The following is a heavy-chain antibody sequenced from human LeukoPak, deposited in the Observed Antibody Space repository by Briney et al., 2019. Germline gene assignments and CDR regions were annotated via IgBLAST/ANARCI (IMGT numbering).Heavy chain of an antibody. CDR2: IRYDGSDK. CDR3: AKIPQINYYDSSGLDGY. Sequence: PGGSLKLSCAASGFTFSSYGMHWVRQAPGKGLEWVGFIRYDGSDKYYADSVKGRFTISRDNPKNTLYLQMNSLRTEDTALYYCAKIPQINYYDSSGLDGYWGQGTLVTVSS. D-gene: IGHD3-22*01. J-gene: IGHJ4*02. CDR1: GFTFSSYG. V-gene: IGHV3-30*02.